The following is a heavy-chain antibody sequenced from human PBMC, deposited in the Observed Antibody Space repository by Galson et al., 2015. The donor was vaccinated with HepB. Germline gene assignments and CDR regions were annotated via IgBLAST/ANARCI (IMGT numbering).Heavy chain of an antibody. V-gene: IGHV5-10-1*01. CDR3: ARLDKSSITIFRVALTGPHGMDV. J-gene: IGHJ6*02. CDR2: IDPSDSYT. CDR1: GYSFTSYW. Sequence: QSGAEVKKPGESLRISCTGSGYSFTSYWISWVRQMPGKGLEWMGRIDPSDSYTNYSPSFQGHVTISADKSISTAYLQWSSLKASDTAMYYCARLDKSSITIFRVALTGPHGMDVWGQGTTVTVSS. D-gene: IGHD3-3*01.